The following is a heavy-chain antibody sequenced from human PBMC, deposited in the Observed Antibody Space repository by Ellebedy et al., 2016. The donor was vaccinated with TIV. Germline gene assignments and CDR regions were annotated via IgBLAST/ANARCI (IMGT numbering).Heavy chain of an antibody. CDR2: INPTSGSP. J-gene: IGHJ4*02. CDR1: GYTFTSYY. V-gene: IGHV1-46*01. D-gene: IGHD3-22*01. CDR3: ARGDNYYFDSSGYYYSY. Sequence: ASVKVSCKASGYTFTSYYFYWVRQAPGQGLEWMGIINPTSGSPNYAQKFQGRVTMTRDTSTSTVYMELSSLRSEDTAVYYCARGDNYYFDSSGYYYSYWGQGTLVTVSS.